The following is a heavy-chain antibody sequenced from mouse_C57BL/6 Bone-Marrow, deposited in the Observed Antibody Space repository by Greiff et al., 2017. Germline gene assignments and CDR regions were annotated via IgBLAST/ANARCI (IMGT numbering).Heavy chain of an antibody. D-gene: IGHD3-2*02. CDR1: GYTFTSYW. CDR2: IDPSDSYT. V-gene: IGHV1-50*01. J-gene: IGHJ4*01. CDR3: ARERQLRPYAMDY. Sequence: QVQLQQPGAELVKPGASVKLSCKASGYTFTSYWMQWVKQRPGQGLEWIGEIDPSDSYTNYNQKFKGKATLTVDTSSSTAYMQLSSLTSEDSAVYYCARERQLRPYAMDYWGQGT.